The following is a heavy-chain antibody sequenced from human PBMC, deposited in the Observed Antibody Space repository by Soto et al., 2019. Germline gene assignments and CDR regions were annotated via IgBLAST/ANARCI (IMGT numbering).Heavy chain of an antibody. V-gene: IGHV3-74*01. CDR1: GFTFSSYW. J-gene: IGHJ4*02. CDR2: INSDGSST. Sequence: GGSLRLSCAASGFTFSSYWMHWVRQAPGKGLVWVSRINSDGSSTSYADSVKGRFTISRDNAKNTLYLQMNSLRAEDTAVYYCSALAAGTRADYWGQGTLVTVSS. CDR3: SALAAGTRADY. D-gene: IGHD6-13*01.